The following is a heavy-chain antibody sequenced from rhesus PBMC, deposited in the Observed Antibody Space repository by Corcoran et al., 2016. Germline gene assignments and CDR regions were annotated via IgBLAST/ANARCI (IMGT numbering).Heavy chain of an antibody. CDR2: IYGSSTST. CDR3: ARGYSWNNVGWYFDL. Sequence: QVQLQESGPGVVKPSETLSLTCAVSGGSISDSYRWSWIRQPPGKGLEWIGYIYGSSTSTNYNPSLKSRVTISKDTSKNQVSLNLSSVTAADTAVYYCARGYSWNNVGWYFDLWGPGTPITISS. V-gene: IGHV4S10*01. D-gene: IGHD1-20*01. J-gene: IGHJ2*01. CDR1: GGSISDSYR.